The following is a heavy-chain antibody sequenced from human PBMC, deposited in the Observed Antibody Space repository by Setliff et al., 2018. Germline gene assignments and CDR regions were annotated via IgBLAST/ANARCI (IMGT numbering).Heavy chain of an antibody. V-gene: IGHV2-70*11. Sequence: AGPTLLHPTHPLTLTCTFSVFSLSTSGMCVSWIRQPPGKALEWLARIDWDDDKYYSTSLKTRLTISKATSKNQVVLTMTNMDPVDTATYYCARMRSRNYGSGSYWFDYWGQGTLVTVSS. D-gene: IGHD3-10*01. CDR2: IDWDDDK. CDR3: ARMRSRNYGSGSYWFDY. J-gene: IGHJ4*02. CDR1: VFSLSTSGMC.